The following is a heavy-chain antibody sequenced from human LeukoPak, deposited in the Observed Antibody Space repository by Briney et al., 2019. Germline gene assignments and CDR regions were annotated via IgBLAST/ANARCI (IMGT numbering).Heavy chain of an antibody. D-gene: IGHD3-10*01. V-gene: IGHV3-21*01. CDR3: ARDLLGTLVRGPIDY. Sequence: GGSLRLSCAASGFTFSSYSMNWVRQAPGKGLEWVSSISTSSSYIYYADSVKGRFTISRDDAKNSPYLQMNSLRAEDTAVYYCARDLLGTLVRGPIDYWGQGTLVTVSS. J-gene: IGHJ4*02. CDR2: ISTSSSYI. CDR1: GFTFSSYS.